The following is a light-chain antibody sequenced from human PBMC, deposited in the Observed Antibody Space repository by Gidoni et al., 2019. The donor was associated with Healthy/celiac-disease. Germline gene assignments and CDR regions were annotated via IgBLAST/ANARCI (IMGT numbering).Light chain of an antibody. Sequence: TQPPSASGSSGQSVTISCTGTSSDVGAYNYVSWYQQHPGKAPELMIYEVSTRPSGVPDRFSGSKSGNTATLTISGLQAEDEADYYCSSYAGSNNLGVFGGGTKLTVL. J-gene: IGLJ2*01. CDR3: SSYAGSNNLGV. CDR1: SSDVGAYNY. CDR2: EVS. V-gene: IGLV2-8*01.